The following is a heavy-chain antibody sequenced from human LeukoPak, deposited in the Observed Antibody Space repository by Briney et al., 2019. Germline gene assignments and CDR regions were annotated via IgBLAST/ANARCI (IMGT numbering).Heavy chain of an antibody. CDR1: GFTFTNYA. D-gene: IGHD3-10*01. Sequence: GGSLRLSCAASGFTFTNYAMSWVRQAPGKGLEWVALISYDGSNEFYADSVKGRFTISRDKSMNTLYLQMNSLKAEDTAVYYCGRDWARSGDYWGQGTLVTVSS. CDR2: ISYDGSNE. V-gene: IGHV3-30-3*01. J-gene: IGHJ4*02. CDR3: GRDWARSGDY.